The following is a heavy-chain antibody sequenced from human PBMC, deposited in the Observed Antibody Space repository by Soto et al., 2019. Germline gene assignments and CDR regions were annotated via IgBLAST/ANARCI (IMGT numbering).Heavy chain of an antibody. V-gene: IGHV3-23*01. D-gene: IGHD6-19*01. CDR1: GFTFSSYA. Sequence: GALRLSCAASGFTFSSYAMNWVRQAPGKGLEWVSTIDYTGGYSYYADSVKGRFTISRDNAKNTLYLQMNSLRDEDTAVYYCARDSLKGIAVAGYDYWGQGTLVTAPQ. CDR3: ARDSLKGIAVAGYDY. CDR2: IDYTGGYS. J-gene: IGHJ4*02.